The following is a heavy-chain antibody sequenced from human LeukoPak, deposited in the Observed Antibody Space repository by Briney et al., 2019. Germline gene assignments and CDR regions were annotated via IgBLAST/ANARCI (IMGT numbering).Heavy chain of an antibody. CDR2: IYYSGST. Sequence: SETLSLTCTVSGGSISSYYWSWIRQPPGKGLEWIGYIYYSGSTNYNPSLKSRVTISVDTSKNQFSLKLSSVTAADTAVYYCARANYGDLFFDYRGQGTLVTVSS. V-gene: IGHV4-59*01. J-gene: IGHJ4*02. D-gene: IGHD4-17*01. CDR3: ARANYGDLFFDY. CDR1: GGSISSYY.